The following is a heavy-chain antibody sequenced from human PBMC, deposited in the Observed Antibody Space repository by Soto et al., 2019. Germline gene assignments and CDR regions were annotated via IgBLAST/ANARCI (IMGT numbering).Heavy chain of an antibody. V-gene: IGHV3-66*01. CDR2: IYSGGST. D-gene: IGHD2-2*01. CDR3: ARGNGYCSSTSCYDWFDP. Sequence: EVQLVESGGGLVQPGGSLRLSCAASGFTVSSNYMSWVRQAPGKGLEWVSVIYSGGSTYYADSVKGRFTISRDNSENTLYLQMNSLRAEDTAVYYCARGNGYCSSTSCYDWFDPWGQGTLVTVSS. J-gene: IGHJ5*02. CDR1: GFTVSSNY.